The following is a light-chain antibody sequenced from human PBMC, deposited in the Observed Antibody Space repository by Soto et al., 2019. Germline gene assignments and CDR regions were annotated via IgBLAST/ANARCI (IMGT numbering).Light chain of an antibody. V-gene: IGKV1-9*01. CDR2: AAS. CDR1: QGISSY. CDR3: QQLNSYPPGT. Sequence: IQMTQSPSSLSASVGDRVTITCRASQGISSYLAWYQQKPGKAPKLLIYAASTLQSGVPSRFSGSGSGTEFTLTISSLQPEDFATYYCQQLNSYPPGTFGQGTKVDIK. J-gene: IGKJ1*01.